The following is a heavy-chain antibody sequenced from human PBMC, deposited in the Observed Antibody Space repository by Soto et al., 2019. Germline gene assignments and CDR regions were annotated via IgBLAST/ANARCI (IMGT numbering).Heavy chain of an antibody. J-gene: IGHJ4*02. D-gene: IGHD3-10*01. CDR1: GFTFSSYA. CDR2: IGVSGDTT. Sequence: EVHLLESGGGLVQPGGSLRLSCAASGFTFSSYAMSWVRQAPGKGLAWVSAIGVSGDTTYYADSVKGRFTISRDNSKNTLYLQMGSLRAEETAVYYCAKVRRFGELRSLYWGQGTLVTVSS. CDR3: AKVRRFGELRSLY. V-gene: IGHV3-23*01.